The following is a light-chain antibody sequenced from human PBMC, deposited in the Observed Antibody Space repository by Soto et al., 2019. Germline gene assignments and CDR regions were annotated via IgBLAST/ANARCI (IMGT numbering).Light chain of an antibody. J-gene: IGKJ5*01. Sequence: EIVMTQSPATLSVSPGEGATVSCRASQSVSSNLAWYQQKPGQAPRLLIYGASTRATGIPARFSGSGSGTEFTLTISSLQSEDFAVYYCLQSHSTPLTFGQGTRLDI. CDR1: QSVSSN. CDR2: GAS. V-gene: IGKV3-15*01. CDR3: LQSHSTPLT.